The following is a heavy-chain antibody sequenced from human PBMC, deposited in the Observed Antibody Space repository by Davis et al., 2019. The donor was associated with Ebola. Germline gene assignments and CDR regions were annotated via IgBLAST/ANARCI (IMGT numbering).Heavy chain of an antibody. Sequence: GESLKISCAASGFSLSTYSMNWVRQAPGKGLEWVSYITSSSSTIYYADSVKGRFTISRDNAKNSLYLQMNSLRDEDTAVYYCARDRGRYDDYYYYMDVWGKGTTVTVSS. J-gene: IGHJ6*03. CDR1: GFSLSTYS. CDR2: ITSSSSTI. V-gene: IGHV3-48*02. CDR3: ARDRGRYDDYYYYMDV. D-gene: IGHD3-3*01.